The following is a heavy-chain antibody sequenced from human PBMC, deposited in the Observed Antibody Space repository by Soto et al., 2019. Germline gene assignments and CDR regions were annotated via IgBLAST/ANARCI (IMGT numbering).Heavy chain of an antibody. Sequence: SVKVSCKASGGTFSMYGINGVRQSRLQGLEWMGGIIPLFGTANYAQKFQGRVTITADDSASTAHMELSSLRSEDTAVYYCARDGTLYDSAAYYYLYWGQGTLVTVSS. CDR1: GGTFSMYG. CDR2: IIPLFGTA. D-gene: IGHD3-22*01. V-gene: IGHV1-69*13. CDR3: ARDGTLYDSAAYYYLY. J-gene: IGHJ4*02.